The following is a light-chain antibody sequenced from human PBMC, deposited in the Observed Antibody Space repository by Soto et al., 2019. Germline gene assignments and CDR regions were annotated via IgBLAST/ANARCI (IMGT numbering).Light chain of an antibody. V-gene: IGKV3-20*01. J-gene: IGKJ4*01. CDR1: QSVSSSY. Sequence: EIVLTQSPGTLSLSPGERATLSCRASQSVSSSYLAWYQHKPGQPPRLLIYGASSRATGIPDRFSGSGSGTDFTLTISRLEPEDFAVYYCQQYGSSPLTFCGGTKVEIK. CDR3: QQYGSSPLT. CDR2: GAS.